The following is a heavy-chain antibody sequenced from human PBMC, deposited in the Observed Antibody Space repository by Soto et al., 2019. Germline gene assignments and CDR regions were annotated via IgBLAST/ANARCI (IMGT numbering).Heavy chain of an antibody. J-gene: IGHJ5*02. CDR2: ISAYNGNT. CDR1: GYTFTSYG. CDR3: ASTLGYDSSGYSYGWFDP. D-gene: IGHD3-22*01. V-gene: IGHV1-18*01. Sequence: ASVKVSCKASGYTFTSYGISWVRQAPGQGLEWMGWISAYNGNTNYAQKLQGRVTMTTDTSTSTAYMELRSLRSDDTAVYYCASTLGYDSSGYSYGWFDPWGQGTLVTVSS.